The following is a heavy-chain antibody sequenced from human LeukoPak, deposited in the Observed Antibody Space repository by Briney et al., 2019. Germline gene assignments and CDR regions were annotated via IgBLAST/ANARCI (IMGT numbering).Heavy chain of an antibody. Sequence: ASVNVSCKSSGSTFPSHAITWLRQAPGQGPEWMGWISTSNGDKNYVQNLQGRITLTIDTSTATAYMELRSLRSDDTAVYYCATRGITAARLDYWGQGTLVTVSS. CDR1: GSTFPSHA. D-gene: IGHD1-20*01. CDR2: ISTSNGDK. CDR3: ATRGITAARLDY. J-gene: IGHJ4*02. V-gene: IGHV1-18*04.